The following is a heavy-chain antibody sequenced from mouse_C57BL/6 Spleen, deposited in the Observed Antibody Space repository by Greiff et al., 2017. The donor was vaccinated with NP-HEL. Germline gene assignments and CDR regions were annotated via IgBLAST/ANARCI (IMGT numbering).Heavy chain of an antibody. CDR2: IWSGGST. CDR3: ARGKVTYWYFDV. CDR1: GFSLTSYG. V-gene: IGHV2-2*01. Sequence: QVQLKESGPGLVQPSQSLSITCTVSGFSLTSYGVHWVRQSPGKGLEWLGVIWSGGSTDYNAAFISRLSISKDNSKSQVFFKMNSLQADDTAIYYCARGKVTYWYFDVWGTGTTVTVSS. J-gene: IGHJ1*03. D-gene: IGHD2-3*01.